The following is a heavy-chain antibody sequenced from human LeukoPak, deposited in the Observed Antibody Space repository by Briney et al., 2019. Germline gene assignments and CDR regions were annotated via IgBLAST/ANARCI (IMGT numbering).Heavy chain of an antibody. J-gene: IGHJ6*02. D-gene: IGHD6-13*01. Sequence: ASVKVSCKAFGYTFTDYHMHWVRQAPGQGLEWMGWINPNSGGTNYAQKSQGRVTMTTDTSISTAYMEVSRLRSDDTAVYYCARVRIGQQLDKYYYYAMDVWGQGTTVTVSS. CDR3: ARVRIGQQLDKYYYYAMDV. V-gene: IGHV1-2*02. CDR2: INPNSGGT. CDR1: GYTFTDYH.